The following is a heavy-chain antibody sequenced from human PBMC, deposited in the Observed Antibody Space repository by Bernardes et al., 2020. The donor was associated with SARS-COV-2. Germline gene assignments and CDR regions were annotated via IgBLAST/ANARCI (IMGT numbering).Heavy chain of an antibody. D-gene: IGHD6-13*01. V-gene: IGHV3-30-3*01. CDR2: ISYDGSNK. Sequence: GGSLRLSCAASGFTFSSYAMHWVRQAPGKGLEWVAVISYDGSNKYYADSVKGRFTISRDNSKNTLYLQMNSLRAEDTAVYYCARDHGIYIAAAATLPDNWFDPWGQGTLVTVSS. CDR3: ARDHGIYIAAAATLPDNWFDP. J-gene: IGHJ5*02. CDR1: GFTFSSYA.